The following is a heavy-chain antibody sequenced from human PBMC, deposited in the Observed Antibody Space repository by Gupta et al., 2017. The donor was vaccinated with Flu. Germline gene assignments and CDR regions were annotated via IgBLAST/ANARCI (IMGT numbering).Heavy chain of an antibody. CDR3: AREHSDFHNKYYYMDV. CDR1: A. CDR2: ISYEGGNK. D-gene: IGHD1-1*01. V-gene: IGHV3-30-3*01. Sequence: AMHGVRQAPGKGREWRAVISYEGGNKYDADSVKGRVTISRDNSNNSLYLEVSGLRPEDTAVYFGAREHSDFHNKYYYMDVWGKGTTVAVSS. J-gene: IGHJ6*03.